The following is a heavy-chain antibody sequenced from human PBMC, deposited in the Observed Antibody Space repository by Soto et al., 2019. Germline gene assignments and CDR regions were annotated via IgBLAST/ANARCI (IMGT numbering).Heavy chain of an antibody. Sequence: SQTLSLTCAISGDSVSSNSVAWNWIRQSPSRGLEWLGRTYYRSKWYSDYEVSVKSRITISPDTSKNQFSLQLNSVTPEDTAVYYCARDSPGYGDYLLFDSWGQGTLVTVSS. V-gene: IGHV6-1*01. J-gene: IGHJ4*02. CDR1: GDSVSSNSVA. CDR2: TYYRSKWYS. D-gene: IGHD4-17*01. CDR3: ARDSPGYGDYLLFDS.